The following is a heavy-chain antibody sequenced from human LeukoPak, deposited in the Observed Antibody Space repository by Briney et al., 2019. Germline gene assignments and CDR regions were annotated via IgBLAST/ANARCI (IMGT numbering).Heavy chain of an antibody. CDR2: IWHDGSKK. CDR1: GFTFSSYG. D-gene: IGHD2-15*01. CDR3: ARARFCSSGSCPYDFGVDV. Sequence: GGSLRLSCAASGFTFSSYGMHWVRQAPGKGLDWVAVIWHDGSKKYYVDSVKGRFTISRDNSKNTLYLQMNSLRAEDTAVYFCARARFCSSGSCPYDFGVDVWGQGTTVTVSS. J-gene: IGHJ6*02. V-gene: IGHV3-33*01.